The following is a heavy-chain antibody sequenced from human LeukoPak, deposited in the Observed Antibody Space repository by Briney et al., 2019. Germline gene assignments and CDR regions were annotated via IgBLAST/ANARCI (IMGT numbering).Heavy chain of an antibody. CDR2: IYSGSST. V-gene: IGHV3-66*01. J-gene: IGHJ4*02. CDR3: ARGGASSSWFIDY. D-gene: IGHD6-13*01. Sequence: PGGSLRLSCAASGFNVSSNYMSWVRQAPGKGLEWVSVIYSGSSTYYADSVKGRFTISRDNSKNTLYLQMNGLRAEDTAVYYCARGGASSSWFIDYWGQGTLVTVSS. CDR1: GFNVSSNY.